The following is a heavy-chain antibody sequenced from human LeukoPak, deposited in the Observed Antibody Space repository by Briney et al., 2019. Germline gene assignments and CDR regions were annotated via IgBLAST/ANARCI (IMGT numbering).Heavy chain of an antibody. CDR2: ISAYNGNT. Sequence: ASVKVSCKASGYTFTSYGISWVRQAPGQGLEWMGWISAYNGNTNYAQKLQGRVTMTTDTSTSTAYMELRSLRSDDTAVYYCARSASYCGGDCYPYWGQGTLVTVSS. CDR1: GYTFTSYG. D-gene: IGHD2-21*02. V-gene: IGHV1-18*01. J-gene: IGHJ4*02. CDR3: ARSASYCGGDCYPY.